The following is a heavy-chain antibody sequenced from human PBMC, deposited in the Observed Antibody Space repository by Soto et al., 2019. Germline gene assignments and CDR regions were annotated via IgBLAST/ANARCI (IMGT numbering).Heavy chain of an antibody. CDR3: ARVVSRSYFGC. Sequence: QVQLEESGPGLVKASQTLSLTCTVSGVPISTGGHFWSRIRQHPKKGLEWIGYIYYSGTTHYNSSRKSRATVSVDTSKTPSSLKLTSVTAADAAVYYCARVVSRSYFGCWGQGTVVTVSS. CDR2: IYYSGTT. J-gene: IGHJ4*02. V-gene: IGHV4-31*03. CDR1: GVPISTGGHF.